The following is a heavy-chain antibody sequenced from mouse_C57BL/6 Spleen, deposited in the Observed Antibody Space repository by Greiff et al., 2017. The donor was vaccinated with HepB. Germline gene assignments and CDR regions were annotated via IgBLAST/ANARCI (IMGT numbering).Heavy chain of an antibody. CDR3: ARYPYPLAMDY. CDR1: GYTFTSYW. Sequence: VQLQHPGAELVKPGASVKLSCKASGYTFTSYWMQWVKQRPGQGLEWIGEIDPSDSYTNYNQKFKGKATLTVDTSSSTAYMQLSSLTSEDSAVYYCARYPYPLAMDYWGQGTSVTVSS. CDR2: IDPSDSYT. J-gene: IGHJ4*01. V-gene: IGHV1-50*01. D-gene: IGHD6-1*01.